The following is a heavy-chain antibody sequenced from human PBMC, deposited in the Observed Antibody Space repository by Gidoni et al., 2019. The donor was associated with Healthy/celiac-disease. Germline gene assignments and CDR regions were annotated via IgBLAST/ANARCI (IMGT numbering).Heavy chain of an antibody. CDR3: ARTLSVVAATLILGY. J-gene: IGHJ4*02. D-gene: IGHD2-15*01. CDR1: GFTFSSYG. Sequence: QVQLVESGGGVVQPGRSLRLSCAASGFTFSSYGMHWVRQAPGKGLEWVAVIWYDGSNKYYADSVKGRFTISRDNSKNTLYLQMNSLRAEDTAVYYCARTLSVVAATLILGYWGQGTLVTVSS. V-gene: IGHV3-33*01. CDR2: IWYDGSNK.